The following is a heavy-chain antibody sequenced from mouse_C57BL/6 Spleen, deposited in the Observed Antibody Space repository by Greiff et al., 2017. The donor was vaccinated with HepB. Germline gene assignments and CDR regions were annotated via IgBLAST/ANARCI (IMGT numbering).Heavy chain of an antibody. CDR3: AREANFLAY. Sequence: VKLVESGAELARPGASVKLSCKASGYTFTSYGISWVKQRTGQGLEWIGEIYPRSGNTYYNEQFKGKATLTADKSSSTAYMELRSLTAEDAAVYFCAREANFLAYWGQGTLVTVSA. J-gene: IGHJ3*01. CDR2: IYPRSGNT. CDR1: GYTFTSYG. D-gene: IGHD3-2*02. V-gene: IGHV1-81*01.